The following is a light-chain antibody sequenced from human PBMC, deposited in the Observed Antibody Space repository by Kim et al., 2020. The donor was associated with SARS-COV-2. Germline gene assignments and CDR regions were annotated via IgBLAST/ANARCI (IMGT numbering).Light chain of an antibody. CDR1: NIEKRN. Sequence: SYELTQPLSLSVALGQTARMTCGGDNIEKRNVHWYQQRPGQAPILVIYRDSKRPSGIPERVSGSNSGNTATLTISRVQAGDEADYYCQVWDGRAVVFGGGTKLAVL. J-gene: IGLJ2*01. V-gene: IGLV3-9*01. CDR2: RDS. CDR3: QVWDGRAVV.